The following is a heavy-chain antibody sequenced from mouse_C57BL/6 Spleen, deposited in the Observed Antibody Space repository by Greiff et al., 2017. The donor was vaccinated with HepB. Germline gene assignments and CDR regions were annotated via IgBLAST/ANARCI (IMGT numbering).Heavy chain of an antibody. Sequence: QVHVKQSGAELVKPGASVKISCKASGYAFSSYWMNWVKQRPGKGLEWIGQIYPGDGDTNYNGKFKGKATLTADKSSSTAYMQLSSLTSEDSAVYFCARAYDGYYVGAMDYWGQGTSVTVSS. CDR2: IYPGDGDT. CDR1: GYAFSSYW. J-gene: IGHJ4*01. D-gene: IGHD2-3*01. CDR3: ARAYDGYYVGAMDY. V-gene: IGHV1-80*01.